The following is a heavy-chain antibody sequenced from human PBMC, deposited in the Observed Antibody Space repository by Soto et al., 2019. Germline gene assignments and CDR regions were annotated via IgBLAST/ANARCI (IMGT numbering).Heavy chain of an antibody. CDR2: IWYDGSNK. J-gene: IGHJ4*02. Sequence: GGSLRLSCAASGFTFSSYGMHWVRQAPGKGLEWVAVIWYDGSNKYYADSVKGRFTISRDNSKNTLYLQMNSLRAEDTAVYYCARGPYLYCGGDWYQLDYWGQGTLGNVSS. CDR1: GFTFSSYG. CDR3: ARGPYLYCGGDWYQLDY. V-gene: IGHV3-33*01. D-gene: IGHD2-21*02.